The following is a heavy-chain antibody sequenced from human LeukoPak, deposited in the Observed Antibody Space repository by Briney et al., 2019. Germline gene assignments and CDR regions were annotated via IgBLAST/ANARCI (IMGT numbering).Heavy chain of an antibody. CDR3: ASSTIQYGPYYYYYMDV. J-gene: IGHJ6*03. CDR1: GYTSTGYY. V-gene: IGHV1-2*02. Sequence: GASVKVSCKASGYTSTGYYMHWVRQAPGQGLEWMGWINPNSGGTNYAQKFQGRVTMTRDTSISTAYMELSRLRSDDTAVYYCASSTIQYGPYYYYYMDVWGKGTTVTVSS. CDR2: INPNSGGT. D-gene: IGHD4-11*01.